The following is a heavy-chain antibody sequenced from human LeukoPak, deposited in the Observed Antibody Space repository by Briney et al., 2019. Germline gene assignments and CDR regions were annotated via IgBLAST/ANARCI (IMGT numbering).Heavy chain of an antibody. CDR2: IYYSGST. V-gene: IGHV4-59*01. D-gene: IGHD5-18*01. CDR3: ARGHGVQLWSTHYYYYGMDV. Sequence: PSETLSLTCTVSGGSISSYYWSWIRQPPGKGLEWVGYIYYSGSTNYNPSLKSRVTISVDTSKNQFSLKLSSVTAADTAVYYCARGHGVQLWSTHYYYYGMDVWGQGTTVTVSS. J-gene: IGHJ6*02. CDR1: GGSISSYY.